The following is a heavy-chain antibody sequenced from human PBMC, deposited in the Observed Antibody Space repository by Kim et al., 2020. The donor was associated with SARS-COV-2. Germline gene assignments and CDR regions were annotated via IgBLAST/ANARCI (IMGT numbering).Heavy chain of an antibody. V-gene: IGHV3-13*01. CDR1: GFTFSSYD. Sequence: GGSLRLSCAASGFTFSSYDMHWVRQATGKGLEWVSAIGTAGDTYYPGSVKGRFTISRENAKNSLYLQMNSLRAGDTAVYYCARDLPRNYYYGSGGYYPGNYYYGMDVWGQGTTVTVSS. D-gene: IGHD3-10*01. J-gene: IGHJ6*02. CDR2: IGTAGDT. CDR3: ARDLPRNYYYGSGGYYPGNYYYGMDV.